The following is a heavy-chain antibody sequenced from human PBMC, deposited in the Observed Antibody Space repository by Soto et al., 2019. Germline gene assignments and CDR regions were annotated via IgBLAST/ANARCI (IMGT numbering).Heavy chain of an antibody. CDR2: IYYSGST. D-gene: IGHD1-1*01. CDR3: ARQSFIVNWNSYYFDY. Sequence: PSETLSLTCTVSGGSISSSSYYWGWIRQPPGKGLEWIGSIYYSGSTYYNPSLKSRVTISVDTSKNQFSLKLCSVTAADTAVYYCARQSFIVNWNSYYFDYWGQGTLVTVSS. CDR1: GGSISSSSYY. V-gene: IGHV4-39*01. J-gene: IGHJ4*02.